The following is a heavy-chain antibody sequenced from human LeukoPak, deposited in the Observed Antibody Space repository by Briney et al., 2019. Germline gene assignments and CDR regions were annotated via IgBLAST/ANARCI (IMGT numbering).Heavy chain of an antibody. J-gene: IGHJ4*02. CDR3: ARDPQGGYYDSSGPWGSDY. V-gene: IGHV3-21*01. CDR2: ISSSSTYI. CDR1: GFTFSSYS. Sequence: KSGGSLRLSCAASGFTFSSYSMNWVRQAPGKGLEWVSSISSSSTYIYYADSVKGRFTISRDNAKNSLYLQMNSLRAEDTAVYYCARDPQGGYYDSSGPWGSDYWGQGTLVTVSS. D-gene: IGHD3-22*01.